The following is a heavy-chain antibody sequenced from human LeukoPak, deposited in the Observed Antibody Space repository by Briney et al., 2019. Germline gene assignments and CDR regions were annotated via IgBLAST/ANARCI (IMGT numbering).Heavy chain of an antibody. V-gene: IGHV3-53*01. Sequence: PGGSLRLSCAASGFTVSSNYMSWVRQAPGKGLEWVSVIYSGGSTYYADSVKGRFTISRDNSKNTLYLQMNSLRAEDTAVYYCARGWLSISPNFDYWGQGTLVTVSS. D-gene: IGHD3-16*02. CDR1: GFTVSSNY. CDR3: ARGWLSISPNFDY. CDR2: IYSGGST. J-gene: IGHJ4*02.